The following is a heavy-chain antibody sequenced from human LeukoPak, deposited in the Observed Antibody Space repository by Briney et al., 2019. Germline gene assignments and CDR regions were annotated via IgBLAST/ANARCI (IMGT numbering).Heavy chain of an antibody. CDR2: IIPIFGTA. D-gene: IGHD3-3*01. J-gene: IGHJ4*02. CDR3: ASKATYYDFWSGYSFQY. V-gene: IGHV1-69*13. CDR1: GGTFSSYA. Sequence: SVKVSCKASGGTFSSYAISWVRQAPGQGLEWMGEIIPIFGTANYAQKFQGRVTITADESTSTAYMELSSLRSEDTAVYYCASKATYYDFWSGYSFQYWGQGTLVTVSS.